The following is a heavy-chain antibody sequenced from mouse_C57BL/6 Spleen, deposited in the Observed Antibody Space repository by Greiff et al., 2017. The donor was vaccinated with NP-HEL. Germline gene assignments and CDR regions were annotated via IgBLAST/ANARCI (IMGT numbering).Heavy chain of an antibody. CDR3: VRDNYGSSQSPFAY. V-gene: IGHV10-3*01. D-gene: IGHD1-1*01. CDR1: GFTFNTYA. J-gene: IGHJ3*01. Sequence: EVKVVESGGGLVQPKGSLKLSCAASGFTFNTYAMHWVRQAPGKGLEWVARIRSKSSNYATYYADSVKDRFTISRDDSQSMLYLQMNNLKTEDTAMYYCVRDNYGSSQSPFAYWGQRTLVTVSA. CDR2: IRSKSSNYAT.